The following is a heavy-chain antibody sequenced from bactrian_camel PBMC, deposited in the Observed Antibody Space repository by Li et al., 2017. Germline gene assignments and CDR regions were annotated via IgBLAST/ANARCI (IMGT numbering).Heavy chain of an antibody. CDR2: IIYRDGST. J-gene: IGHJ4*01. D-gene: IGHD1*01. CDR1: GITFDDVA. Sequence: QLVESGEGSVQAGGSLRLSCAASGITFDDVAMWWIRRAPGNECEKVSIIYRDGSTYYEDSVKGRFTVSKDNSKRSLYLQMDMLKPEDTAMYYCAAGCRSPAILPGAYTNWGQGTQVTVS. CDR3: AAGCRSPAILPGAYTN. V-gene: IGHV3S63*01.